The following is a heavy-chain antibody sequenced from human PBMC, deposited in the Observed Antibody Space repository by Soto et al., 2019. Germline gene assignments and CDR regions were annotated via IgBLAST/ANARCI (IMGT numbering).Heavy chain of an antibody. CDR2: TYYRTQWNN. CDR3: ARNTGHNSLDI. CDR1: GYSVSSINSA. J-gene: IGHJ3*02. Sequence: SHTRSLTCAISGYSVSSINSAWNLIRQSPSRGLEWLGRTYYRTQWNNDYALSVKSRITINPDTSKNQFSLRLNSVTPEDTAVYYCARNTGHNSLDIWGQGTMVTVSS. V-gene: IGHV6-1*01.